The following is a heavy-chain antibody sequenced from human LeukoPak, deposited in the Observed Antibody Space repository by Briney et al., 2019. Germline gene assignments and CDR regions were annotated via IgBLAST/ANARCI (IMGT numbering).Heavy chain of an antibody. CDR1: GFTFRNFG. D-gene: IGHD5-18*01. V-gene: IGHV3-33*01. J-gene: IGHJ4*02. CDR3: ARAPTHSDYADY. CDR2: VWYDGTDK. Sequence: GGSLRLSCAASGFTFRNFGMHWVRRAPGTGLEWVAVVWYDGTDKYYADSVKGRFTISRDNSQTTLFLQMNRLRIDDTAVYYCARAPTHSDYADYWGQGSLVTESS.